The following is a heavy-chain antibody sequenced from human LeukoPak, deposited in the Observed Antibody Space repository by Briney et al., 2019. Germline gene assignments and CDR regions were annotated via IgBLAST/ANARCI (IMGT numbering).Heavy chain of an antibody. Sequence: SETLSLTCTVSSGSMNNYYWSWIRQSPGKGLEWVGYIYHTGSATYKPSLKSRVTLSLDTSKNQFSLRLNSVTAADTAVYSCARGRGDSKGTSFDFWGQGTLVTVSS. J-gene: IGHJ4*02. D-gene: IGHD3-22*01. CDR1: SGSMNNYY. CDR3: ARGRGDSKGTSFDF. V-gene: IGHV4-59*01. CDR2: IYHTGSA.